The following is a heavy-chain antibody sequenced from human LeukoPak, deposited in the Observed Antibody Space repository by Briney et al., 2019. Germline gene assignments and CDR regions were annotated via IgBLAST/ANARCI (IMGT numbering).Heavy chain of an antibody. V-gene: IGHV4-39*01. J-gene: IGHJ4*02. CDR1: GGSISSSSYY. CDR2: IYYSGST. Sequence: PSETLSLTCTVSGGSISSSSYYWGWIRQPPGKGLEWIGSIYYSGSTYYNPSLKSRVTISVDTSKNQFSLKLSSVTAADTAVYYCARLQLGYCSSTSCYALFDYWGQGTLVTVSS. D-gene: IGHD2-2*01. CDR3: ARLQLGYCSSTSCYALFDY.